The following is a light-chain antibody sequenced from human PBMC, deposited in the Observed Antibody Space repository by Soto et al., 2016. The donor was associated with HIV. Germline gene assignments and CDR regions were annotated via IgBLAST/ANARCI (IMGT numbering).Light chain of an antibody. CDR3: LQYNSYPYT. CDR2: TAS. V-gene: IGKV1-17*03. J-gene: IGKJ2*01. CDR1: QGITKY. Sequence: IQMTQSPSALSASVGDRVTITCRASQGITKYLAWFQQKPGKAPKRPIYTASSLQSGVPSRFSGSGSGTEFTLTTSSLQPDDFATYYCLQYNSYPYTFGQGTQAGDQT.